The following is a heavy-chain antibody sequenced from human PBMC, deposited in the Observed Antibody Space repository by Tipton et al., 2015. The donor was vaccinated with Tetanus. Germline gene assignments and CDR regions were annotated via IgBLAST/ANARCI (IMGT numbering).Heavy chain of an antibody. D-gene: IGHD6-25*01. V-gene: IGHV4-59*08. CDR2: IYYSGRT. CDR3: ARMQRYGMDV. CDR1: GGSISSYY. J-gene: IGHJ6*02. Sequence: TLSLTCTVSGGSISSYYWSWIRQPPGKGLEWIGYIYYSGRTNYNPSLKSRVTISVDTSKNQFSLNLTSVTAADTAVYYCARMQRYGMDVWGQGTTVTVSS.